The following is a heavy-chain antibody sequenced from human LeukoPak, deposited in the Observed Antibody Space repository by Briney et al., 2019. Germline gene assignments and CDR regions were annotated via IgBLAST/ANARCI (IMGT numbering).Heavy chain of an antibody. D-gene: IGHD5-12*01. CDR3: AKNFRGYDSRTDY. Sequence: GGSLRLSCAASGFTFSSYGMHWVRQAPGKGLEWVAFIRYDGSNKYYADSVKGRFTISRDNSKNTLYLQMNSLRAEDTAVYYCAKNFRGYDSRTDYWGQGTLVTVSS. J-gene: IGHJ4*02. V-gene: IGHV3-30*02. CDR2: IRYDGSNK. CDR1: GFTFSSYG.